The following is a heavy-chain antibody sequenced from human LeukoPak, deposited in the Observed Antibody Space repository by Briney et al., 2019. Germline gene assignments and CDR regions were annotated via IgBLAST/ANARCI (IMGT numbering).Heavy chain of an antibody. Sequence: GSLRLSCAASGFTFSSYGMHWVRQAPGKGLEWVAVISYDGSNKYYADSVKGRFTISRDNSKNTLYLQMNSLRAEDTAVYYCAKDLHRDGYNLYFDYWGQGTLVTVSS. CDR1: GFTFSSYG. CDR3: AKDLHRDGYNLYFDY. J-gene: IGHJ4*02. D-gene: IGHD5-24*01. V-gene: IGHV3-30*18. CDR2: ISYDGSNK.